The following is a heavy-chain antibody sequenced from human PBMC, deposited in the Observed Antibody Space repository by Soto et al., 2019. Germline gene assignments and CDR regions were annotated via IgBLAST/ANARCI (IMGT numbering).Heavy chain of an antibody. D-gene: IGHD2-15*01. CDR2: IYYSGST. V-gene: IGHV4-39*01. J-gene: IGHJ4*02. Sequence: SETLSLTCTVSGGSISSSSYFWGWIRQPPGKGLEWIGSIYYSGSTYYNPSLKSRVTISVDTSKNQFSLKLSSVTAADTAVYYCARRTADFVVVSTGFDYWGQGTLVTVSS. CDR3: ARRTADFVVVSTGFDY. CDR1: GGSISSSSYF.